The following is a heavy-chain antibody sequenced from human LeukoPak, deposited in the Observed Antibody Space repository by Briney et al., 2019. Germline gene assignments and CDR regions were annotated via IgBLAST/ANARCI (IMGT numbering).Heavy chain of an antibody. CDR3: ARVKYNWNYKY. CDR2: INPNSGGT. J-gene: IGHJ4*02. D-gene: IGHD1-7*01. Sequence: ASVKVSCKASGYTFTSYDINWVRQATGQGLEWMGWINPNSGGTNYAQKFQGRVTMTRDTSISTAYMELSRLRSDDTAVYYCARVKYNWNYKYWGQGTLVTVSS. CDR1: GYTFTSYD. V-gene: IGHV1-2*02.